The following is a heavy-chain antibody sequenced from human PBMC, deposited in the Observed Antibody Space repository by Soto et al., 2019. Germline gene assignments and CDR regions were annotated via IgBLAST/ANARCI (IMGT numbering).Heavy chain of an antibody. V-gene: IGHV5-51*01. D-gene: IGHD6-6*01. CDR1: GYSFSNYW. CDR2: IYPGDSET. Sequence: PGESLKISCKGSGYSFSNYWIVWVRQMPGKGLEWMGIIYPGDSETKYSPSFQGQVTISADKSINTAYLQWISLKASDTAMYYCAKRLGRHPADWFDPWGQGTLVTVSS. CDR3: AKRLGRHPADWFDP. J-gene: IGHJ5*02.